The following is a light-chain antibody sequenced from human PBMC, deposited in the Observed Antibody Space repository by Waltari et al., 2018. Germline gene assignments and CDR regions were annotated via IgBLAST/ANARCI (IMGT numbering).Light chain of an antibody. CDR1: QRISRY. CDR2: AAS. V-gene: IGKV3-20*01. J-gene: IGKJ1*01. CDR3: QNHERLPAM. Sequence: IVLTQSLGTLSLSPGERATLACRASQRISRYLAWYQQKPGQAPRLLIYAASSRASGIPDRVSGSGSGTDFNLTISRREPEDFAVYYCQNHERLPAMFGQGTKVEIK.